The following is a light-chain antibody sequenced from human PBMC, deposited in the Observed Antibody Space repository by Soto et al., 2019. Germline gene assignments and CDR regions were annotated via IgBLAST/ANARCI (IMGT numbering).Light chain of an antibody. V-gene: IGKV3-20*01. CDR1: QSVSRR. CDR3: LQDINYPWT. CDR2: GAS. J-gene: IGKJ1*01. Sequence: EIVLTQSPGTLSLSPGERGTLSCSAIQSVSRRLAWYQQRRGQAPRLLXSGASSRATGIPERFSGSGSGTDFTLAISSLQPEDSETYYCLQDINYPWTFGQGTKVDIK.